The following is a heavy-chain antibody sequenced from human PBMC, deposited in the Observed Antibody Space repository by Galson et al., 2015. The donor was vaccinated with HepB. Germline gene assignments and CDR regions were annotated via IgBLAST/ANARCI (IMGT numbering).Heavy chain of an antibody. CDR1: GGSISSSSYY. Sequence: SETLSLTCTVSGGSISSSSYYWGWIRQPPGKGLEWIGSIYYSGSTYYNPSLKSRVTISVDTSKNQFSLKLSSVTAADTAVYYCARKMAVGSMIVVVGIDYWGQGTLVTVSS. V-gene: IGHV4-39*01. CDR3: ARKMAVGSMIVVVGIDY. D-gene: IGHD3-22*01. J-gene: IGHJ4*02. CDR2: IYYSGST.